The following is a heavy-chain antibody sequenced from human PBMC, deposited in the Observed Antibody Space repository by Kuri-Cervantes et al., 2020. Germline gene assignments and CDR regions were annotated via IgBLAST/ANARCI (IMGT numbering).Heavy chain of an antibody. D-gene: IGHD4-17*01. J-gene: IGHJ6*03. V-gene: IGHV3-9*01. CDR2: ISWNSGSI. Sequence: SLKISCAASGFTFDDYAMHWVRQAPGKGLEWVSGISWNSGSIGYADSVKGRFTISRDNAKNSLYPQMNSLRAEDTAVYYCARTGDYNHYYYYMDVWGKGTTVTVSS. CDR3: ARTGDYNHYYYYMDV. CDR1: GFTFDDYA.